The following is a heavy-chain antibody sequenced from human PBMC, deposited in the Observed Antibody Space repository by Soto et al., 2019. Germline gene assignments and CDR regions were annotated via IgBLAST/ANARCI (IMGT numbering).Heavy chain of an antibody. CDR2: ITSSSTYT. CDR1: GFTFSTYA. V-gene: IGHV3-21*01. J-gene: IGHJ6*02. Sequence: GGSLRLSCAASGFTFSTYAMNWVRQAPGKGLEWVSSITSSSTYTYYADSVKGRFTISRDDAKNSLHLQMNSLRAEDTAVYYCAGSDSMDVSGQGTTVTVSS. CDR3: AGSDSMDV.